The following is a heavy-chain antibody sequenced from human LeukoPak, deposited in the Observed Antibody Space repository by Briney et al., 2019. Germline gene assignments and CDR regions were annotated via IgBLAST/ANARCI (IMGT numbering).Heavy chain of an antibody. J-gene: IGHJ6*02. CDR2: IRGMGVST. D-gene: IGHD2-21*02. V-gene: IGHV3-23*01. CDR3: AKGYCGGDCYPRGYYYGMDV. Sequence: GGSLRPFGAAFGFTFASYAMSWVGRAPGKGWEWVSAIRGMGVSTYYADSVKGRFTISRDNSKNTLYLQMNSLRVEDTAVYYCAKGYCGGDCYPRGYYYGMDVWGQGTTVTVSS. CDR1: GFTFASYA.